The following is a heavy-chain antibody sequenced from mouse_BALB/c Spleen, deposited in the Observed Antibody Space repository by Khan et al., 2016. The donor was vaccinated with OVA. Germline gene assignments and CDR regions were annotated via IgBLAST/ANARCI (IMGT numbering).Heavy chain of an antibody. CDR2: IYPGSGYT. CDR1: GYTFTDYL. D-gene: IGHD3-2*02. CDR3: ARAGYGGFAY. V-gene: IGHV1-77*01. Sequence: QVQLKQSGPELVKPGASVKMSCKASGYTFTDYLISWVKLRTGQGLEWLGEIYPGSGYTHYNEKFKGKAILTSDKFSKTVYMWLSSLTSEDAAVYFCARAGYGGFAYWGQGTLVTVSA. J-gene: IGHJ3*01.